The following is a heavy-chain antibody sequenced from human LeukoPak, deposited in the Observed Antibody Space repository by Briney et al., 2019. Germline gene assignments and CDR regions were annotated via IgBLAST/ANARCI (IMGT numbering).Heavy chain of an antibody. CDR3: AKGMYSSKLDY. CDR1: GFTFSSYG. J-gene: IGHJ4*02. V-gene: IGHV3-30*18. Sequence: GGSLRLSCAASGFTFSSYGMHWVRQAPGKGLEWVAVISYDGSNKYYADSVKGRFTISRDNSKNTLYLQMNSLRAEDTAVYYCAKGMYSSKLDYWGQGTLVTVSS. D-gene: IGHD6-13*01. CDR2: ISYDGSNK.